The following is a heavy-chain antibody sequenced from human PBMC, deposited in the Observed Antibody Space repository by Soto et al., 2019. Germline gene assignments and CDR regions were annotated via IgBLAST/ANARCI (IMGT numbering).Heavy chain of an antibody. Sequence: SETLSLTCTVSGGSISSYYWSWIRQPPGKGLEWIGYIYYSGSTNYNPSLKSRVTISVDTSKNQFSLKLSSVTAADTAVYYCAREALRWSYGMDVWGQGTTVT. CDR2: IYYSGST. D-gene: IGHD4-17*01. J-gene: IGHJ6*02. CDR3: AREALRWSYGMDV. CDR1: GGSISSYY. V-gene: IGHV4-59*01.